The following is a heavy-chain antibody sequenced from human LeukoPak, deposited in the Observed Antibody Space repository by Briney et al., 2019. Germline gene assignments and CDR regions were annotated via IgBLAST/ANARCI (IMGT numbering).Heavy chain of an antibody. CDR2: IYYSGST. CDR3: ARRRWNAPLDV. V-gene: IGHV4-59*12. J-gene: IGHJ6*04. CDR1: GGSISSYY. D-gene: IGHD1-1*01. Sequence: PSKTLSLTCTVSGGSISSYYWSWIRQPPGKGLEWIGYIYYSGSTYYNPSLKSRVTISVDTSKNQFSLKLSSVTAADTAVYYCARRRWNAPLDVWGKGTTVTVSS.